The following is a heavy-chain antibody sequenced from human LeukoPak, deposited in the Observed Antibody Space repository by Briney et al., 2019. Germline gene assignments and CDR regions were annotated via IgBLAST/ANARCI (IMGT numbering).Heavy chain of an antibody. CDR1: GFTFSDYW. D-gene: IGHD6-13*01. J-gene: IGHJ4*02. CDR3: ARDPQDSSSWYFDY. V-gene: IGHV3-30*03. Sequence: PGGSLRLSCAASGFTFSDYWMHWVRQAPGKGLEWVAVISYDGSNKYYADSVKGRFTISRDNSKNTLYLQMNSLRAEDTAVYYCARDPQDSSSWYFDYWGQGTLVTVSS. CDR2: ISYDGSNK.